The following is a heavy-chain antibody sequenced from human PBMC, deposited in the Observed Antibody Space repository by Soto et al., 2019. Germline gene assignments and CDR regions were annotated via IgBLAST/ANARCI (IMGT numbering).Heavy chain of an antibody. D-gene: IGHD3-10*02. CDR3: ARGLRVMLVPNFDY. CDR2: INPNSGGT. J-gene: IGHJ4*02. Sequence: ASVKVSCKVSGYTFTDFYMHWVRQAPGQGLEWMGSINPNSGGTNSAQKFQGRVTMTRDTSISTAYMELSRLRADDTAVYYCARGLRVMLVPNFDYWGQGTLVITSS. V-gene: IGHV1-2*02. CDR1: GYTFTDFY.